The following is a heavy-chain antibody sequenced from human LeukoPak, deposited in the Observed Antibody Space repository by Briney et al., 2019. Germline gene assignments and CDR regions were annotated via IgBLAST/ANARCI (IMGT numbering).Heavy chain of an antibody. CDR1: GGTFSSYA. CDR2: IIPIFGTA. D-gene: IGHD4-17*01. V-gene: IGHV1-69*05. Sequence: ASVKVSCKASGGTFSSYAISWVRQAPGQGLEWMGGIIPIFGTANYAQKLQGRVTMTTDTSTSTAYMELRSLRSDDTAVYYCARDRPDYGDYVFMSDYWGQGTLVTVSS. CDR3: ARDRPDYGDYVFMSDY. J-gene: IGHJ4*02.